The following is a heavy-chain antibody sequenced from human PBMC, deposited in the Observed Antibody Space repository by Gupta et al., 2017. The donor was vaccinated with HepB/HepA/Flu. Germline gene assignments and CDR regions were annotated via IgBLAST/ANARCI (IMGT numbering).Heavy chain of an antibody. D-gene: IGHD2-15*01. CDR2: INRDGSGK. CDR1: GVNFSTYW. J-gene: IGHJ5*02. V-gene: IGHV3-7*01. Sequence: EVQLVESGGGLVQPGGSLRLSCAASGVNFSTYWMTWVRQAPGKGLEWVANINRDGSGKYYVDAGKGRVTISRDNAKNSLYLQMNSMRDEDTAVYYCARTGLGGAADWFDPWGQGNLVTVS. CDR3: ARTGLGGAADWFDP.